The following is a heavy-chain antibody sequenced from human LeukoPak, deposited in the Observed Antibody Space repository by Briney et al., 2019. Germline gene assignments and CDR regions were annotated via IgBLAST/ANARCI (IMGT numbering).Heavy chain of an antibody. CDR1: GYTFTSYD. D-gene: IGHD6-19*01. CDR2: IIPIFGTA. Sequence: ASVKVSCKASGYTFTSYDINWVRQATGQGLEWMGGIIPIFGTANYAQKFQGRVTITADKSTSTAYMELSSLRSEDTAVYYCARCRSSGWPLPFDYWGQGTLVTVSS. CDR3: ARCRSSGWPLPFDY. J-gene: IGHJ4*02. V-gene: IGHV1-69*06.